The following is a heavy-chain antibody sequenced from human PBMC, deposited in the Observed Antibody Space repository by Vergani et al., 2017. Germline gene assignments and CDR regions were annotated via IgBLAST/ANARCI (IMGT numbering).Heavy chain of an antibody. CDR2: ISSSGSTM. CDR3: ARDYCLGSYCMWYYYYMDV. D-gene: IGHD2-15*01. V-gene: IGHV3-21*05. Sequence: EVQMVESGGGLVKPGGSLRLSCVASGFTFSHYSMNWVRQAPGKGLEWVSYISSSGSTMYYADSVKGRFTISRDNAKNSLYLQMNSLRAEDTAVYYCARDYCLGSYCMWYYYYMDVWGKGTTVTVSS. CDR1: GFTFSHYS. J-gene: IGHJ6*03.